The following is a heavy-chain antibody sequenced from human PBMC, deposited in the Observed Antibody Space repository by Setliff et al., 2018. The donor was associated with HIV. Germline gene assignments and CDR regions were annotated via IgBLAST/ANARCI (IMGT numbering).Heavy chain of an antibody. CDR3: ARQTWEYYDTLTGYYRSPKNFDS. D-gene: IGHD3-9*01. CDR1: GGSINRSNYY. CDR2: ISSTGST. Sequence: SETLSLTCTVPGGSINRSNYYWGWIRQPPGKGLEWIGTISSTGSTYYDPSLKSRVTISLDTSKNQFFLQLSSVTAPDTAIYYCARQTWEYYDTLTGYYRSPKNFDSWGQGTLVTVSS. V-gene: IGHV4-39*01. J-gene: IGHJ4*02.